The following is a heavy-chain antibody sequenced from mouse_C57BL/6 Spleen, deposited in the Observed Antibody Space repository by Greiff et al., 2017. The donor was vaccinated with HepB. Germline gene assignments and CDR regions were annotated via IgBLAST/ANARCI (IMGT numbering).Heavy chain of an antibody. CDR2: ISYDGSN. D-gene: IGHD3-3*01. Sequence: VQLKESGPGLVKPSQSLSLTCSVTGYSITSGYYWNWIRQFPGNKLEWMGYISYDGSNNYNPSLKNRISITRDTSKNQFFLKLNSVTTEDTATYYCARDRDWAYWGQGTLVTVSA. J-gene: IGHJ3*01. V-gene: IGHV3-6*01. CDR3: ARDRDWAY. CDR1: GYSITSGYY.